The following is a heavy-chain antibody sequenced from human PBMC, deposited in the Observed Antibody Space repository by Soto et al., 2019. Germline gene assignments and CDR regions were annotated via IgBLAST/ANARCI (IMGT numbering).Heavy chain of an antibody. CDR3: ARNIRVVIIHYYYGMDV. Sequence: SVKVSCKASGGTFSSYAISWVRQAPGQGLEWMGGIIPIFGTANYAQKFQGRVTITADESTSTAYMELSSLRSEDTAVYCCARNIRVVIIHYYYGMDVWGQGTTVTVSS. V-gene: IGHV1-69*13. CDR2: IIPIFGTA. J-gene: IGHJ6*02. D-gene: IGHD3-10*01. CDR1: GGTFSSYA.